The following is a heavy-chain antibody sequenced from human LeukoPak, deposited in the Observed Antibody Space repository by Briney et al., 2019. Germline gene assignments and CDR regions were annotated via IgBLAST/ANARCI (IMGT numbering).Heavy chain of an antibody. Sequence: PSETLSLTCGVSGGSISSYYWSWIRQPPGKGLEWIGYINSRGSTSYNPSLKSRVTISVDTSKNQFSLKLSSVTAPDTAVYYCARRGLKATGVVDYWGQGTLVTVSS. CDR2: INSRGST. J-gene: IGHJ4*02. V-gene: IGHV4-59*01. CDR1: GGSISSYY. D-gene: IGHD5-12*01. CDR3: ARRGLKATGVVDY.